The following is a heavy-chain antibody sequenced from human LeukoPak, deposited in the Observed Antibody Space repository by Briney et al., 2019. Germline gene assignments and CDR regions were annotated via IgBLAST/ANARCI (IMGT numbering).Heavy chain of an antibody. Sequence: GSSVKVSCKASGGTFSSYAISWVRQAPGQGLEWMGGIIPIFGTANYAQKFQGRVTITADESTSTAYMELRSLRSDDTAVYYCARDGDDTRDYWGQGTLVTVSS. CDR1: GGTFSSYA. V-gene: IGHV1-69*01. CDR2: IIPIFGTA. D-gene: IGHD3-9*01. J-gene: IGHJ4*02. CDR3: ARDGDDTRDY.